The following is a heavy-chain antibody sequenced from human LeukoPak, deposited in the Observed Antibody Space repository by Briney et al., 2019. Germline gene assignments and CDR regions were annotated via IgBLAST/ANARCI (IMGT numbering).Heavy chain of an antibody. J-gene: IGHJ4*02. CDR2: ISGTGGTT. CDR3: GKPAQTDCGGDCFFDY. V-gene: IGHV3-23*01. Sequence: GGSLRLSCAGSEFTFNNYAMNWVRQTPGKGLEWVAAISGTGGTTYYADSVKGRSTISRDNSKSTVALQMYSLRAEDTAVYYCGKPAQTDCGGDCFFDYWGQGTLVTVSS. D-gene: IGHD2-21*02. CDR1: EFTFNNYA.